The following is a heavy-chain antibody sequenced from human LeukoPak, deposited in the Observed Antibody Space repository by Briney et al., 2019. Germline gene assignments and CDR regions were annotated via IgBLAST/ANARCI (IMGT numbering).Heavy chain of an antibody. CDR3: ARGPYYYDSSGPLTRYYGMDV. Sequence: PSETLSLTCTVSGGSISSGGYYWSWIRQHPGKGLEWIRYIYYGGSTYYNPSLKSRVTISVDTSKNQFSLKLSSVTAADTAVYYCARGPYYYDSSGPLTRYYGMDVWGQGTTVTVSS. CDR1: GGSISSGGYY. V-gene: IGHV4-31*03. J-gene: IGHJ6*02. D-gene: IGHD3-22*01. CDR2: IYYGGST.